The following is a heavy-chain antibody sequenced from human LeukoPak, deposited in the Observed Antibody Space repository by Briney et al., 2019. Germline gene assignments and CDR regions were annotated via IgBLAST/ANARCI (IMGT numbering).Heavy chain of an antibody. V-gene: IGHV4-34*01. J-gene: IGHJ4*02. CDR2: INHSGST. CDR1: GGSFSGYY. CDR3: ARCSDGATNFDY. D-gene: IGHD5-24*01. Sequence: SETLSLTCAVYGGSFSGYYWSWIRQPPGKGLEWIGEINHSGSTNYNPSLKSRVTISVDTSKNQFSLKLSSVTAADTAVYYCARCSDGATNFDYWGQGTLVTVSS.